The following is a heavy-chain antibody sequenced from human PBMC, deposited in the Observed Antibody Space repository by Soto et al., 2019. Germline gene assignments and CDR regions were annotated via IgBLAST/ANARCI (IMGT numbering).Heavy chain of an antibody. CDR3: ARDWTKYQLLLPGMDV. Sequence: QVQLVESGGGVVQPGRSLRLSCAASGFTFSSYAMHWVRQAPGKGLEWVAVISYDGSNKYYADSVKGRFTISRDNSKNTLYLQMNSLRAEDTAVYYCARDWTKYQLLLPGMDVWGQGTTVTVSS. CDR1: GFTFSSYA. V-gene: IGHV3-30-3*01. D-gene: IGHD2-2*01. CDR2: ISYDGSNK. J-gene: IGHJ6*02.